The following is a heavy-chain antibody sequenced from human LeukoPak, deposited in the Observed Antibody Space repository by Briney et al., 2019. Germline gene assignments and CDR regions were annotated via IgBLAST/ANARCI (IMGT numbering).Heavy chain of an antibody. D-gene: IGHD3-22*01. J-gene: IGHJ4*02. V-gene: IGHV1-2*02. CDR2: INPNSGGT. CDR1: GYTFTGYY. Sequence: ASVKVSCKASGYTFTGYYMHWVRQAPGQGLEWMGWINPNSGGTNYAQKFQGRVTMTRDTSISTAYMELSRLRSDDTTAYYGARSLGGRNTMIVVVITGFDYWGQGTLVTVSS. CDR3: ARSLGGRNTMIVVVITGFDY.